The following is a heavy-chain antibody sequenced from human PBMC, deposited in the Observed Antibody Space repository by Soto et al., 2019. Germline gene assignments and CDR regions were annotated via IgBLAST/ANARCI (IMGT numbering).Heavy chain of an antibody. D-gene: IGHD3-10*01. V-gene: IGHV4-4*07. CDR2: MQHTGNT. CDR1: GASIRSYH. J-gene: IGHJ5*02. Sequence: QVQLQESGPGLVKPSETLSLTCAVSGASIRSYHWSWIRQPAGKGLEWIGRMQHTGNTNYNPSLKRRVTMSVDTSKKPISLKMTSVPAADTAVYFGAKDVSSGRWFDPWGQGILVIVS. CDR3: AKDVSSGRWFDP.